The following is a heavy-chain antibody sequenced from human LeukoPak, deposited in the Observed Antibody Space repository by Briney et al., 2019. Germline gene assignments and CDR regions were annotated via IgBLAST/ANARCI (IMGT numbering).Heavy chain of an antibody. CDR2: ISTRSSYI. V-gene: IGHV3-21*01. CDR1: GFTLSGYF. J-gene: IGHJ4*02. Sequence: GGSLRLSCAASGFTLSGYFMNWVRQAPGEGLEWVSSISTRSSYIYYADSVKGRFTIFRDNSENSLYLQMNSLRAEDTAVYYCARDAILTGYPKVPYFDYWGQGTLVTVSS. CDR3: ARDAILTGYPKVPYFDY. D-gene: IGHD3-9*01.